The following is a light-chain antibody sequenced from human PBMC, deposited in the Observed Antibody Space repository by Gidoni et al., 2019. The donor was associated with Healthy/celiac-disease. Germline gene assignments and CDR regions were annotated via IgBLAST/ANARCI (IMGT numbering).Light chain of an antibody. CDR2: DAS. J-gene: IGKJ4*01. CDR3: QQCSDYSPT. CDR1: QDINNA. Sequence: AIQLTQSPSSLSASVGDRVTITCRASQDINNALPWYQQKPGKAPDLLIYDASSLQSGVPSRFSGSASGTDFTLTIDSLQPEDFATYICQQCSDYSPTFGGGTKVEIK. V-gene: IGKV1D-13*01.